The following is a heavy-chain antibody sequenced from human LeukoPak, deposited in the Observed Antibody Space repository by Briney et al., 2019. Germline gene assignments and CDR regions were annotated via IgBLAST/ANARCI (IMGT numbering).Heavy chain of an antibody. CDR3: ARHVWLQPFDY. V-gene: IGHV4-59*08. CDR1: GGSINGYY. CDR2: IYYSGST. D-gene: IGHD3-9*01. J-gene: IGHJ4*02. Sequence: SSETLSLTCTVSGGSINGYYWSWIRQSPGKGLEWIGYIYYSGSTNYNPSLKSRVTISVDTSKNQFSLKLSSVTAADTAVYYCARHVWLQPFDYWGQGTLVTVSS.